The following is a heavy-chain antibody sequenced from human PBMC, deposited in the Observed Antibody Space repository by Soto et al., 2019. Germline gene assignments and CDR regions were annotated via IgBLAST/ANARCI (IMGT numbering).Heavy chain of an antibody. V-gene: IGHV1-8*01. Sequence: QVQLVQSGTEVKKPGASVKVSCKPSGYTFINYDINCVRQATGQGPEWMGFLTSSTGNTGYARRFQGRLTLPTDTSTGTAYMELRGLTSADTAVYYCVALGRWGQGSLVAVSS. CDR3: VALGR. CDR1: GYTFINYD. J-gene: IGHJ4*02. CDR2: LTSSTGNT.